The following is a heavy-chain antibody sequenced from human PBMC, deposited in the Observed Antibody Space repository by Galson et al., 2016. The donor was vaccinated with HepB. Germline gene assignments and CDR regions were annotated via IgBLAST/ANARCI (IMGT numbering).Heavy chain of an antibody. D-gene: IGHD6-6*01. V-gene: IGHV3-48*02. Sequence: SLRLPCAASGFAFSSSGINWVRQAPGKGLQWISYISTTIRTIYYADSVMGRFTISRDNAKNSVYLQMNSLRDDDTAVYYCARELVRSAFDLWGQGTMVTVSS. CDR1: GFAFSSSG. CDR2: ISTTIRTI. CDR3: ARELVRSAFDL. J-gene: IGHJ3*01.